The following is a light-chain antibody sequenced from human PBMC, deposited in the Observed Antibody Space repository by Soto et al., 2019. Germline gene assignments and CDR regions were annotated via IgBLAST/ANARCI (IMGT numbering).Light chain of an antibody. J-gene: IGKJ1*01. Sequence: DIQMPQSPSTLSASVGDRVTITCRASQSISNRLAWYQQKPGKAPKVLIYDASSLEGGVPSRFSGTGSATEFILTISSLHPEDFATYYCQQYNILSTVGQGTKVDIK. V-gene: IGKV1-5*01. CDR1: QSISNR. CDR3: QQYNILST. CDR2: DAS.